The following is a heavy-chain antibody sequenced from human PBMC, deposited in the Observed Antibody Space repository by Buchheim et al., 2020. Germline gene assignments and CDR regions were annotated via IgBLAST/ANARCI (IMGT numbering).Heavy chain of an antibody. CDR1: GGTFSSYA. D-gene: IGHD3-22*01. CDR2: IIPIFGTA. Sequence: QVQLVQSGAEVKKPGSSVKVSCKASGGTFSSYAISWVRQAPGQGLEWMGGIIPIFGTANYAQKFQGRVRITADKSPSTAHLELSSLRSEDTAVYYCARDYYDSSGYYRTNWFDPWGQGTL. J-gene: IGHJ5*02. V-gene: IGHV1-69*06. CDR3: ARDYYDSSGYYRTNWFDP.